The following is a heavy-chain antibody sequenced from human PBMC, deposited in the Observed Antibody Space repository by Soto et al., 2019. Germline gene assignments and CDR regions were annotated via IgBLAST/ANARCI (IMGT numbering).Heavy chain of an antibody. V-gene: IGHV3-23*01. CDR3: AKDEHYYDSSGYFPFDY. D-gene: IGHD3-22*01. J-gene: IGHJ4*02. CDR2: ISGSGGST. CDR1: GFTFSSYA. Sequence: GGSLRLSCAASGFTFSSYAMSWVRQAPGKGLEWVSAISGSGGSTYYADSVKGRFTISRDNSKNTLYLQMNSLRAEDTAVYYCAKDEHYYDSSGYFPFDYWGQGTLVTVSS.